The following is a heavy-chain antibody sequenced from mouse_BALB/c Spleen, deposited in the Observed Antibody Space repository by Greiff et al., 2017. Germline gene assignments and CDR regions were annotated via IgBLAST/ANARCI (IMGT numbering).Heavy chain of an antibody. V-gene: IGHV1-14*01. CDR3: ARTGYGNYVRFAY. J-gene: IGHJ3*01. D-gene: IGHD2-1*01. CDR2: INPYNDGT. CDR1: GYTFTSYV. Sequence: VQLQQSGPELVKPGASVNMSCKASGYTFTSYVMHWVKQKPGQGLEWIGYINPYNDGTKYNEKFKGKATLTSDKSSSTAYMELSSLTSEDSAVYYCARTGYGNYVRFAYWGQGTLVTVSA.